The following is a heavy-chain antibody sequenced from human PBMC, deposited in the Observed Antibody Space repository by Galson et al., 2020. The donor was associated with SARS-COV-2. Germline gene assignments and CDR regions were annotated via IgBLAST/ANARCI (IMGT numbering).Heavy chain of an antibody. J-gene: IGHJ4*02. Sequence: GGSLRLSCAASGFTFSSYAISWVRQAPGKGLEWVSAISGSGGSTYYADSVKGRFTISRDNSKNTLYLQMNSLRAEDTAVYYCAKVASGGSYVKYYFDYWGQGTLVTVSS. CDR3: AKVASGGSYVKYYFDY. CDR1: GFTFSSYA. CDR2: ISGSGGST. V-gene: IGHV3-23*01. D-gene: IGHD2-15*01.